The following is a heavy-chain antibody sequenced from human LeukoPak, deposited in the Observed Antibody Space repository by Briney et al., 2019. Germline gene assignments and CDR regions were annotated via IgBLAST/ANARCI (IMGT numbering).Heavy chain of an antibody. CDR2: IYCSGNT. CDR3: ARLKEGIDY. CDR1: GGSISGSSYF. D-gene: IGHD3-10*01. Sequence: SETLSLTCAVSGGSISGSSYFWGWIRQPPGKGLEWIGSIYCSGNTYHNPSLKSRVTISVDTSKNQFSLKLSSVTAADTAVYYCARLKEGIDYWGQGTLVTVSS. J-gene: IGHJ4*02. V-gene: IGHV4-39*01.